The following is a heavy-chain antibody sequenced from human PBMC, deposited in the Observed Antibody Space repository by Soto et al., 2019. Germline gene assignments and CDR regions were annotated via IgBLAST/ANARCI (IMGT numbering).Heavy chain of an antibody. D-gene: IGHD2-2*01. V-gene: IGHV4-30-2*01. Sequence: QLQLQESGSGLVKPSQTLSLTCAVTGGSISSGGYSWRWIRQPPGKGLEWIGYMYHSGSTYYNPSLKSRVTISIDRSKNQFSLKLSSVTAADTVVSYCARVPDCWGQGILVTVSS. CDR3: ARVPDC. CDR1: GGSISSGGYS. CDR2: MYHSGST. J-gene: IGHJ4*02.